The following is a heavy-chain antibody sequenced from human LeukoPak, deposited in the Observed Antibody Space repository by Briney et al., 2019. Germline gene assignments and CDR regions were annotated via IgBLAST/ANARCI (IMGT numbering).Heavy chain of an antibody. D-gene: IGHD2-21*02. V-gene: IGHV3-21*04. J-gene: IGHJ4*02. Sequence: GGSLRLSRAASGFTFSSYSMNWVRQAPGRGLEWVSSISSSSSYIYYADSVKGRFTISRDNSKNTLYLQMNSLRAEDTAVFYCAKEPRHCGGDCFSLLDYWGQGTLVTVSS. CDR3: AKEPRHCGGDCFSLLDY. CDR1: GFTFSSYS. CDR2: ISSSSSYI.